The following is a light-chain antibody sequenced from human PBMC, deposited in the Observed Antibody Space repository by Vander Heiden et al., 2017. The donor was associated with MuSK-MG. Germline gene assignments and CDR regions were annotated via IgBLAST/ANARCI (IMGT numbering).Light chain of an antibody. CDR2: WAS. J-gene: IGKJ2*01. Sequence: DIVLTQSPDSLAVSLGDRATSNCKSSRNVFFSSNNKNYLAWYQQRPGQPPKLLIYWASTRESGVPDRFSGSGSGTDFSLTINSLQVEDVAVYYCQQDYDIPYTFGQGTKVEIK. CDR3: QQDYDIPYT. CDR1: RNVFFSSNNKNY. V-gene: IGKV4-1*01.